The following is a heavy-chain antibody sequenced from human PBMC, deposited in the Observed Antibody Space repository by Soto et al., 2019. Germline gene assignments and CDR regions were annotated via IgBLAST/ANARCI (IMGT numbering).Heavy chain of an antibody. CDR1: GFSLSTSGMC. CDR2: MDWDDDK. V-gene: IGHV2-70*01. CDR3: ARMKCDEGFPRYYYYGMEV. J-gene: IGHJ6*02. Sequence: GSGPTLVNPTQTLTLTCTFSGFSLSTSGMCVSWIRQPPGKALEWLALMDWDDDKYYSTSLKTRLTISKDTSKHQVVLTMTNMDPVDTATYYCARMKCDEGFPRYYYYGMEVWGQGTTVTVSS.